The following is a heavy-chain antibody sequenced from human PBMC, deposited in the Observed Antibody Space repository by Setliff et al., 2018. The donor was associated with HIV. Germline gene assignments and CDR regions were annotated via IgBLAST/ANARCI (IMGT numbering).Heavy chain of an antibody. Sequence: PSETLSLTCTVSGASIKDYYWNWIRKPPGKGLEWIGFAHHSGVTSYNPSLHSRVIIAVDTSRNQFSLRVNSITAADTARYYCARCGEPTIQAFDVWGLGTMVTVSS. CDR2: AHHSGVT. CDR1: GASIKDYY. CDR3: ARCGEPTIQAFDV. V-gene: IGHV4-59*08. D-gene: IGHD2-21*01. J-gene: IGHJ3*01.